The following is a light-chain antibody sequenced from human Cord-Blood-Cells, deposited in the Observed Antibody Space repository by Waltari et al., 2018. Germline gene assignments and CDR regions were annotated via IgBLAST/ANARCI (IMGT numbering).Light chain of an antibody. V-gene: IGKV3-11*01. J-gene: IGKJ1*01. CDR3: QQRSNGPT. Sequence: EIVLTQSPATLSLSPGERATLSCRASQSVSSYLAWYRQKPGKAPRLLIDDASNRATGIPARFSGSGSETDFTLTISSLEPEDFAVYYCQQRSNGPTFGQGTKVEIK. CDR1: QSVSSY. CDR2: DAS.